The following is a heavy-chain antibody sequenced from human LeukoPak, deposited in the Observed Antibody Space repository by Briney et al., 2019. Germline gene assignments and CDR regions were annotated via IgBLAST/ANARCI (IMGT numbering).Heavy chain of an antibody. V-gene: IGHV1-69*05. D-gene: IGHD6-19*01. CDR3: ASGLPSSGWYPLNTFDY. CDR2: IIPIFGTA. CDR1: GGTFSSYA. Sequence: SVKVSCKASGGTFSSYAISWVRQAPGQGLEWMGGIIPIFGTANYAQKFQGRVTITTDESTSTAYMELSSLRSEDTAVYYCASGLPSSGWYPLNTFDYWGQGTLVTASS. J-gene: IGHJ4*02.